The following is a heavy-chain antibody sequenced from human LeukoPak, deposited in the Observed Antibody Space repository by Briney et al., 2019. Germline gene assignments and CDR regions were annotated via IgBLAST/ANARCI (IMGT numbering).Heavy chain of an antibody. CDR1: GFTFRDYG. V-gene: IGHV3-30*18. Sequence: GRSLRLSCAASGFTFRDYGIHWVRQAPGKGLEWVAVISYDGSNKYYADSVKGRFTISRDNSKNTLYLQMNSLRAEDTAVYYCAKEGPFGYYDFWSGYYSPRNYYGMDVWGQGTTVTVSS. CDR3: AKEGPFGYYDFWSGYYSPRNYYGMDV. CDR2: ISYDGSNK. J-gene: IGHJ6*02. D-gene: IGHD3-3*01.